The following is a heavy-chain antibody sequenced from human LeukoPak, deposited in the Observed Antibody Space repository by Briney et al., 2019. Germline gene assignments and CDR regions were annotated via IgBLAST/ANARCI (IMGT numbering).Heavy chain of an antibody. CDR2: IYNSGSI. V-gene: IGHV4-31*03. CDR3: AREVPINLYFDY. CDR1: GASISSGTYY. Sequence: SQTLSLTCTVSGASISSGTYYWSWIRQHPGTGLEWIGYIYNSGSIYYNPSLESRVTISEDRSKNQFSLKLSSVTAADTAVYYCAREVPINLYFDYWGQGTLVTVSS. J-gene: IGHJ4*02. D-gene: IGHD1-1*01.